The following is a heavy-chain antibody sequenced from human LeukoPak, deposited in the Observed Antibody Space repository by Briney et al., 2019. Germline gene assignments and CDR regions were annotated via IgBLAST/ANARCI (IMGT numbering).Heavy chain of an antibody. CDR2: ISGSASST. CDR1: GFTFSNYA. V-gene: IGHV3-23*01. J-gene: IGHJ4*02. CDR3: VRDQNKWEPLLEY. Sequence: GGSLKLSCAASGFTFSNYAMSWVRQAPGKGLEWVSAISGSASSTYYADSVKGRFTISRDNAKNSLYLQMNSLRAEDTAIYYCVRDQNKWEPLLEYWGQGTLVTVSS. D-gene: IGHD3-3*01.